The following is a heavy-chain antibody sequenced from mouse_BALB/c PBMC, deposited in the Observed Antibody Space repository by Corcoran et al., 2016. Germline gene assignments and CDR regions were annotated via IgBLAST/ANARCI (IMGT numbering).Heavy chain of an antibody. V-gene: IGHV1-9*01. CDR1: GYTFSSYW. CDR2: ILPGSGST. CDR3: ARNYGYDRRWYFDV. J-gene: IGHJ1*01. D-gene: IGHD2-2*01. Sequence: QVQLQQSGAELMKPGASVKISCKATGYTFSSYWIEWVKQRPGHGLEWIGEILPGSGSTNYNEKFKGKATFTADTSSNTAYMQLSSLTSEDSAVYYCARNYGYDRRWYFDVWGAGTTVTVYS.